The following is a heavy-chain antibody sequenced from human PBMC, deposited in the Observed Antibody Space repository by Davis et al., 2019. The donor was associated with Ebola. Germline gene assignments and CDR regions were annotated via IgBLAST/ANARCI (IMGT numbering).Heavy chain of an antibody. V-gene: IGHV1-69*06. Sequence: AASVKVSCKASGGTFSSYAISWVRQAPGQGLEWMGGIIPIFGTANYAQKFQGRVMITADKSTSTAHMELSSLRSEDTAVYYCARSDKWELLDYYGMDVWGQGTTVTVSS. CDR1: GGTFSSYA. D-gene: IGHD1-26*01. CDR2: IIPIFGTA. J-gene: IGHJ6*02. CDR3: ARSDKWELLDYYGMDV.